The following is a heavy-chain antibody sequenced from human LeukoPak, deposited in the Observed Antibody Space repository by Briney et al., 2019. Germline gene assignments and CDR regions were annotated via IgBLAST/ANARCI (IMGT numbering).Heavy chain of an antibody. J-gene: IGHJ4*02. CDR3: ARDNDQLGLDPFDY. CDR2: IYCSGST. CDR1: GGSISSSSYY. V-gene: IGHV4-39*02. Sequence: SETLSLTCTVSGGSISSSSYYWGWIRQPPGKGLEWIGSIYCSGSTYYNPSLKSRVTISVDTSKNQFSLKLSSVTAADTAVYYCARDNDQLGLDPFDYWGQGTLVTVSS. D-gene: IGHD1-1*01.